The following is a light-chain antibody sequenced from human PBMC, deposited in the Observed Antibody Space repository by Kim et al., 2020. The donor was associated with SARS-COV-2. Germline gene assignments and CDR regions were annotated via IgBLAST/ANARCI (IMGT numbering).Light chain of an antibody. CDR1: SGDVGGYTF. CDR3: GSYPSSGTYV. J-gene: IGLJ1*01. V-gene: IGLV2-14*03. CDR2: DVT. Sequence: GQSITISWTGTSGDVGGYTFVSWFQQHPGKAPKLIISDVTMRPSGVSNRFSGSKSGNTASLTISGLQAEDESDYYCGSYPSSGTYVFGTGTKVTVL.